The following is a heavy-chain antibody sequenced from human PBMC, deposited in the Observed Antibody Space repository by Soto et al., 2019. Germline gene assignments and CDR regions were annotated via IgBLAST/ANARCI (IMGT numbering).Heavy chain of an antibody. J-gene: IGHJ4*02. CDR3: AREGGYYYGSGSYYVDY. CDR1: GGSMNSYY. D-gene: IGHD3-10*01. V-gene: IGHV4-59*01. Sequence: QVQLQESGPGLVKPSETLSLTCSVSGGSMNSYYWSWIRQPPGKGLEWIGSIYYSGTTNYNPSLNSLVTISVDTSKNQFSLKLSSVTAADTAVYYCAREGGYYYGSGSYYVDYWGQGTLVTASS. CDR2: IYYSGTT.